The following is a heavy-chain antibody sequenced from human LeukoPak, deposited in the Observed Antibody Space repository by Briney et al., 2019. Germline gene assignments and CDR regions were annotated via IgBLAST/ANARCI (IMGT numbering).Heavy chain of an antibody. CDR1: GYTFSSYD. D-gene: IGHD1-26*01. CDR2: MNPSSGNT. V-gene: IGHV1-8*01. CDR3: AKLPGDFWELLGQYYFDY. J-gene: IGHJ4*02. Sequence: ASVKVSCKVSGYTFSSYDINWVRQATGQGLEWMGWMNPSSGNTGYAQKFQGRVTMTRNISISTAYMELNSLRAEDTAVYYCAKLPGDFWELLGQYYFDYWGQGTLVTVSS.